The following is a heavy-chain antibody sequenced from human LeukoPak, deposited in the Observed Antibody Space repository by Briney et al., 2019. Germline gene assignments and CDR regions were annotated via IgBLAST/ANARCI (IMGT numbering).Heavy chain of an antibody. J-gene: IGHJ4*02. D-gene: IGHD5-24*01. CDR2: IYSSGSP. CDR1: GGSITSDD. V-gene: IGHV4-4*07. CDR3: ARDPDGHIDY. Sequence: SETLSLTCTVSGGSITSDDWSWIRQPAGEGLEWIGRIYSSGSPSYNPSLKSRVTMSVDTSKNKFSLKVTSVTAADTAVYYCARDPDGHIDYWGQGTLVTVSS.